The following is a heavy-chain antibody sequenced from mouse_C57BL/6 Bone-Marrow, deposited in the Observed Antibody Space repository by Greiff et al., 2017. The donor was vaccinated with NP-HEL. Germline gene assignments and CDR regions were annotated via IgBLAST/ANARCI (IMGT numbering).Heavy chain of an antibody. Sequence: QVQLKQPGAELVKPGASVKLSCKASGYTFTSYWMHWVKQRPGQGLEWIGMIHPNSGSTNYNEKFKSKATLTVDKSSSTAYMQLSSLTSEDSAVYYCARALLLGDYWGQGTTLTVSS. CDR1: GYTFTSYW. CDR2: IHPNSGST. V-gene: IGHV1-64*01. CDR3: ARALLLGDY. D-gene: IGHD1-1*01. J-gene: IGHJ2*01.